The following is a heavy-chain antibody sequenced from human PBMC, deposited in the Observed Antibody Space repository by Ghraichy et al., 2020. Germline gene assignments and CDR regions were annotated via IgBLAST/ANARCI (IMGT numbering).Heavy chain of an antibody. CDR3: ARRRSQVDTAMAWDY. Sequence: SETLSLTCAVYGGSFSGYYWSWIRQPPGKGLEWIGEINHSGSTNYNPSLKSRVTISVDTSKNQFSLKLSSVTAADTAVYYCARRRSQVDTAMAWDYWGQGTLVTVSS. J-gene: IGHJ4*02. CDR2: INHSGST. CDR1: GGSFSGYY. V-gene: IGHV4-34*01. D-gene: IGHD5-18*01.